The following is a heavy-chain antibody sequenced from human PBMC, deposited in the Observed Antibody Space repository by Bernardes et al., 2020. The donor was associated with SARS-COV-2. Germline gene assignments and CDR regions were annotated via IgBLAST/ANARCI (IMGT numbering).Heavy chain of an antibody. CDR3: ANLAAAGPDYYYYGMDV. CDR2: ISWNSGSI. Sequence: GGSLRLSCAASGFTFDDYAMHWVRQAPGKGLEWVSGISWNSGSIGYADSVKGRFTISRDNAKNSLYLQMNSLRAEDTALYYCANLAAAGPDYYYYGMDVWGQGTTVTVSS. V-gene: IGHV3-9*01. D-gene: IGHD6-13*01. CDR1: GFTFDDYA. J-gene: IGHJ6*02.